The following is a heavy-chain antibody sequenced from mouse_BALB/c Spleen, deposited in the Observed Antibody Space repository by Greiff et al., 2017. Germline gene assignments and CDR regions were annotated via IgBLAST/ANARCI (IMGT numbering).Heavy chain of an antibody. CDR1: GFSLTSYG. V-gene: IGHV2-9*02. J-gene: IGHJ1*01. D-gene: IGHD1-1*01. Sequence: QVQLQQSGPGLVAPSQSLSITCTVSGFSLTSYGVHWVRQPPGKGLEWLGVIWAGGSTNYNSALMSRLSISKDNSKSQVFLKMNSLQTDDTAMYYCAREGVYDYGSSYGYFDVWGAGTTVTVSS. CDR3: AREGVYDYGSSYGYFDV. CDR2: IWAGGST.